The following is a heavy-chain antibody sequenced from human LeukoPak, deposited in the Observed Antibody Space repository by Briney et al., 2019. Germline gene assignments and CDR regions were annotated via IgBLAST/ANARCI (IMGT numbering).Heavy chain of an antibody. V-gene: IGHV3-23*01. CDR1: GFTFSSYA. J-gene: IGHJ3*02. Sequence: QPGGSLRLSCAAFGFTFSSYAMSWVRQAPGKGLEWVSAISGSGGSTYYADSVKGRFTISRDNSKNTLYLQMNSLRAEDTAVYYCARRPLNSLIPYYGDYPVAHAFDIWGQGTMVTVSS. D-gene: IGHD4-17*01. CDR2: ISGSGGST. CDR3: ARRPLNSLIPYYGDYPVAHAFDI.